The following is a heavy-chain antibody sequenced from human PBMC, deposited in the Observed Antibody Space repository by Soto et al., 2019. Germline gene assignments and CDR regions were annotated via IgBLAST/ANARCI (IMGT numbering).Heavy chain of an antibody. Sequence: GGSLRLSCAASGFSFSSYGMYWVRQAPGKGLEWVAGISYDGSGKYYVDSLKGRFTISRDNSRNTMYLQMNSLGADDTAVYYCTKGSYSGIYSDFDYWGQGALVTVSS. J-gene: IGHJ4*02. D-gene: IGHD1-26*01. V-gene: IGHV3-30*18. CDR2: ISYDGSGK. CDR3: TKGSYSGIYSDFDY. CDR1: GFSFSSYG.